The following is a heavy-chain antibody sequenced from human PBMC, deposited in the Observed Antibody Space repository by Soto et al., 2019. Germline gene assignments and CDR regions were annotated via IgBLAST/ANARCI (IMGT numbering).Heavy chain of an antibody. J-gene: IGHJ4*02. D-gene: IGHD6-19*01. CDR3: AREPTRGWTRGLYYIDQ. Sequence: EVQLVESGGGLVKPGGSLILSCAASGFTFNNYAMSWVRQSPEKGLEWVASITSTSTYIYSSDSMKGRFIMSRHNDKNYLYLQMNSLRAEDTAVYYCAREPTRGWTRGLYYIDQWGQGTLVTVSS. CDR2: ITSTSTYI. V-gene: IGHV3-21*02. CDR1: GFTFNNYA.